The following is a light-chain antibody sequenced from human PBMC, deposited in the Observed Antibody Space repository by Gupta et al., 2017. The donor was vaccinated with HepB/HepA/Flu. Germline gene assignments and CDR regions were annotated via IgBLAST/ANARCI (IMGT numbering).Light chain of an antibody. J-gene: IGLJ2*01. CDR1: NIGSKS. CDR3: QVWDSSSDHVV. CDR2: DDS. Sequence: SYVLTQPPSVSVAPGKTARITCGGNNIGSKSVHWYQQKPGQAPVLVVYDDSDRPSGIPGRFSGSNSGNTATLTISRVEAGDEADYYCQVWDSSSDHVVFGRGTKLTVL. V-gene: IGLV3-21*03.